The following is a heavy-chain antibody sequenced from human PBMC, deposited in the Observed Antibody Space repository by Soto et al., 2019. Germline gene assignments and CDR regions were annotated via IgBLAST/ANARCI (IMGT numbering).Heavy chain of an antibody. V-gene: IGHV1-2*02. CDR3: ARVKYYYDSSGPGDY. J-gene: IGHJ4*02. CDR2: INPNSGGT. CDR1: GYPFTGYY. Sequence: XSVKVSCTASGYPFTGYYMHWVRQAPGQGLEWMGWINPNSGGTNYAQKFQGRVTMTRDTSISTAYMELSRLRSDDTAVYYCARVKYYYDSSGPGDYWGQGTLVTVSS. D-gene: IGHD3-22*01.